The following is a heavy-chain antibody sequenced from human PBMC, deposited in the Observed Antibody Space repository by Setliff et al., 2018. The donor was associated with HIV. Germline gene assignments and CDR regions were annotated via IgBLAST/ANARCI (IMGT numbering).Heavy chain of an antibody. J-gene: IGHJ4*02. CDR1: GFTFSRYA. CDR2: ISGSGIGS. CDR3: AKDHGYSYGTIDY. V-gene: IGHV3-23*01. Sequence: HPGGSLRLSCAASGFTFSRYAMTWVRQAPGKGLEWVSAISGSGIGSYYPDSVKGRFTISRDNSKNTLFLQMNSLRAEDTAVYYCAKDHGYSYGTIDYWGQGTLVTISS. D-gene: IGHD5-18*01.